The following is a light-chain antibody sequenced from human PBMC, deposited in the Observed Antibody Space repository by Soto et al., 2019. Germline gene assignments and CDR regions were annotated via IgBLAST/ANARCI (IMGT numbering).Light chain of an antibody. J-gene: IGKJ2*01. Sequence: EIVLTQSPATLSLSPGERATLSCRASQSVSSYLAWYQQKPGQAPRLLIYDASNRATGIPARFXXXGXGTXXXXXXXXXXPEDFAVYYCQQRSNWXRYTFGQGTKLEIK. CDR3: QQRSNWXRYT. V-gene: IGKV3-11*01. CDR2: DAS. CDR1: QSVSSY.